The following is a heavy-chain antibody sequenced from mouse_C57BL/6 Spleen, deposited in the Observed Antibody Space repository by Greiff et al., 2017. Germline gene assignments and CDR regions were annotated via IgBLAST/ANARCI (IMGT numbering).Heavy chain of an antibody. V-gene: IGHV1-55*01. CDR1: GYTFTSYW. D-gene: IGHD1-1*01. J-gene: IGHJ3*01. CDR3: ANDYGSSSWFAY. Sequence: QVQLQQPGAELVKPGASVKMSCKASGYTFTSYWITWVKQRPGQGLEWIGDIYPGSGSTNYNEKFKSKATLTVDTSSSTAYMQLSSLTSEDSAVYYCANDYGSSSWFAYWGQGTLVTVSA. CDR2: IYPGSGST.